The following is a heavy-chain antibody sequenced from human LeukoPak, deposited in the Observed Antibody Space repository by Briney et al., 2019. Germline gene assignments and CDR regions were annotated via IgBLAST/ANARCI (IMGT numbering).Heavy chain of an antibody. V-gene: IGHV3-23*01. CDR2: ISGGGRST. CDR1: GFTFSSYN. J-gene: IGHJ4*02. CDR3: ARERYFDY. Sequence: GGSLRLSCAASGFTFSSYNINWVHQAPGKGLEWVSTISGGGRSTDYADSVKGLFTISRDNSKNTLYLQMNSLRAEDTAVYYCARERYFDYWGQGTLVTVSS.